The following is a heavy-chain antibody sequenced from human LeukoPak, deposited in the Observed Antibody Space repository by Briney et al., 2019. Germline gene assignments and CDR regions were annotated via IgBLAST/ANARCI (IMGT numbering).Heavy chain of an antibody. V-gene: IGHV4-34*01. J-gene: IGHJ5*02. CDR3: ARGVSVVRGVTSWFDP. Sequence: KSSETLSLTCAVYGGSFSGYYWSWIRQPPGKGLEWIGEINHSENTNYNPSLKSRVTISVDTSKNQFSLKLSSVTAADTAVYYCARGVSVVRGVTSWFDPWGQGTLVTVSS. D-gene: IGHD3-10*01. CDR1: GGSFSGYY. CDR2: INHSENT.